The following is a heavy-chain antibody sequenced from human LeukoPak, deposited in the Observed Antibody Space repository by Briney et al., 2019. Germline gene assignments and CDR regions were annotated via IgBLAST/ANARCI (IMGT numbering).Heavy chain of an antibody. V-gene: IGHV4-59*01. CDR3: ARDIRSGWYPDAFDI. J-gene: IGHJ3*02. D-gene: IGHD6-19*01. Sequence: PSETLSLTCTVSGGSISSYYWSWIRQPPGKGLEWIGYIYYSGSTNYNPSLKSRVTISVDTSKNQFSLKLSSVTAADTAVYYCARDIRSGWYPDAFDIWGQGTMVTVSS. CDR2: IYYSGST. CDR1: GGSISSYY.